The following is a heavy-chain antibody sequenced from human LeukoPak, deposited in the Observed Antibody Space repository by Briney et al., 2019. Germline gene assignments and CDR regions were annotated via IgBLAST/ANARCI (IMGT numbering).Heavy chain of an antibody. Sequence: PGGSLRLSCAASGFIFSSFAIHWVRQGPGKGLEWVAVISYDGSNKYYTDSVKGRFTVSRDNSKNTLYLQMNSLRPEDTSVYYCATERAGVVTLQYWGQGTLVTVSS. V-gene: IGHV3-30*04. J-gene: IGHJ4*02. CDR1: GFIFSSFA. CDR3: ATERAGVVTLQY. D-gene: IGHD2-21*02. CDR2: ISYDGSNK.